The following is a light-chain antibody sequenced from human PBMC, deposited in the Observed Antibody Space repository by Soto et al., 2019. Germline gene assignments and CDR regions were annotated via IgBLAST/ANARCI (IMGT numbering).Light chain of an antibody. J-gene: IGKJ4*01. V-gene: IGKV3-15*01. Sequence: EIVMTQSPATLSVSPGERATLSCRASQSVSNNLAWYQQKPGQAPRLLIYGASTRATGIPARFSGSGSGTEFPLTISSLQSEDFAVYYCQQYNSCPLTFGGGTKVAIK. CDR1: QSVSNN. CDR3: QQYNSCPLT. CDR2: GAS.